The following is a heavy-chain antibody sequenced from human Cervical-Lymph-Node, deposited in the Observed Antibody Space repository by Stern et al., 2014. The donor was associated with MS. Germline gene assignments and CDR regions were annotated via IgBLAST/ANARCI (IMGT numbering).Heavy chain of an antibody. V-gene: IGHV3-23*04. CDR3: AKSTVSRLSDY. D-gene: IGHD4-17*01. Sequence: VQLVESGGGLVQPGGSLRLSCAASGFTFSSYAMSWVRQAPGKGLEWVSAISGGGGRPYYAASVKGRFTISRDNPKNTLYLQMNILSAEDPAVYYCAKSTVSRLSDYWGQGTLVTVSS. J-gene: IGHJ4*02. CDR1: GFTFSSYA. CDR2: ISGGGGRP.